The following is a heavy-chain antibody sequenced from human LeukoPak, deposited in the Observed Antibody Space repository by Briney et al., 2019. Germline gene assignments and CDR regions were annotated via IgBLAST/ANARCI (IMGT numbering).Heavy chain of an antibody. CDR1: GDSISSGYY. V-gene: IGHV4-38-2*02. Sequence: PSETLSLTCTVSGDSISSGYYWGWIRQPPGKGLEWIGTIYQSGSTYYNPSLKSRLTISVDTSKNQFSLKLTSVTAADTAVYYCARDKSIAVTYYFDYWGQGTLVTVSS. CDR2: IYQSGST. J-gene: IGHJ4*02. D-gene: IGHD4-17*01. CDR3: ARDKSIAVTYYFDY.